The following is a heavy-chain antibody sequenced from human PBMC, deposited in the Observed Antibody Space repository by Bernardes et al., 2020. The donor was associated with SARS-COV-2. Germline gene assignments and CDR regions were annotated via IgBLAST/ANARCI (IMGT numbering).Heavy chain of an antibody. Sequence: GGSLRLSCAASGFTFSSYAMSWVRQAPGKGLEWVSAISGSGGSTYYADSVKGRFTISRDNSKNTLYLQMNSLRAEDTAVYYCAKAVRGRSRITMVRGDGFDYWGQGTLVTVSS. CDR1: GFTFSSYA. D-gene: IGHD3-10*01. CDR3: AKAVRGRSRITMVRGDGFDY. J-gene: IGHJ4*02. V-gene: IGHV3-23*01. CDR2: ISGSGGST.